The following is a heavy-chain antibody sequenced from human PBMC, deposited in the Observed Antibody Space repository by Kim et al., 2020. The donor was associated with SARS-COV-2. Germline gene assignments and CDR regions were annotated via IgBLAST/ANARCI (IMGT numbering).Heavy chain of an antibody. CDR2: IKYSGST. CDR3: ARVKRLTIFGVGYDAFDI. Sequence: SETLSLTCTVSGGSISRYYWSWIRQPPGKGLEWIGYIKYSGSTNYNPSLKRRGTISVDTSKNQFSLKLSSVTAADTAVYYCARVKRLTIFGVGYDAFDIWGQGTMVTVSS. CDR1: GGSISRYY. V-gene: IGHV4-59*01. D-gene: IGHD3-3*01. J-gene: IGHJ3*02.